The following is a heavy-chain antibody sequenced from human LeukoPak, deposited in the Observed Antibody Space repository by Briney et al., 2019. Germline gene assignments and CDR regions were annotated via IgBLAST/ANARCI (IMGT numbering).Heavy chain of an antibody. D-gene: IGHD4-17*01. CDR2: IYYSGST. CDR3: ARDYGENWFDP. Sequence: SETLSLTCTVSGGSISSYYWSWIRQPPGKGLEWIGYIYYSGSTYYNPSLKSRVTISVDTSKNQFSLKLSSVTAADTAVYYCARDYGENWFDPWGQGTLVTVSS. CDR1: GGSISSYY. V-gene: IGHV4-59*06. J-gene: IGHJ5*02.